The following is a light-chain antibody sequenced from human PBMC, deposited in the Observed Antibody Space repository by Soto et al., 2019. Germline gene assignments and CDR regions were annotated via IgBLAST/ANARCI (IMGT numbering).Light chain of an antibody. CDR3: QQYNSWPIT. CDR1: QSVRGN. Sequence: VLTQFPATLSLSPGERATLSCRASQSVRGNLAWYQQKPGQAPRLLIYDSSTRAAGIPLRFSGTGSGTDFTLTVTSLQSEDFAVYYCQQYNSWPITFGQGTRL. V-gene: IGKV3-15*01. CDR2: DSS. J-gene: IGKJ5*01.